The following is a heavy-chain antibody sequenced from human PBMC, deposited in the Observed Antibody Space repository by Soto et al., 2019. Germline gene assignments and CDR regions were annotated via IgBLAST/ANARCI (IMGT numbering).Heavy chain of an antibody. J-gene: IGHJ5*02. V-gene: IGHV4-31*03. CDR3: ARVLVRGVKVWFDP. Sequence: SETLSLTCTVSGGSISSGGYYWSWIRQHPGKGLEWIGYIYYSGSTYYNPSLKSRVTISVDTSKNQFPLKLSSVTAADTAVYYCARVLVRGVKVWFDPWGQGTLVTVSS. CDR1: GGSISSGGYY. CDR2: IYYSGST. D-gene: IGHD3-10*01.